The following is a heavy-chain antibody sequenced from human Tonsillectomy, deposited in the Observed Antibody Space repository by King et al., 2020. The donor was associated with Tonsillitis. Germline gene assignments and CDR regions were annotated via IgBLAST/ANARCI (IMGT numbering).Heavy chain of an antibody. CDR2: IYYTGST. D-gene: IGHD2-2*01. Sequence: VQLQESGPGLVKPSQTLSLTCIVSGGSISSDSYYWSWIRQQPRKGLEWIGYIYYTGSTYNSPSLKSRMTISVDTSKNQFSLNLSSVTAADTAVYYCASAACSSTTCYRPEYFQDWGQGALGTVSS. CDR3: ASAACSSTTCYRPEYFQD. J-gene: IGHJ1*01. V-gene: IGHV4-31*03. CDR1: GGSISSDSYY.